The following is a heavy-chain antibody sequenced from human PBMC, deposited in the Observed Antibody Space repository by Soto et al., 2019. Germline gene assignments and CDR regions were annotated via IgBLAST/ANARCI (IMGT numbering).Heavy chain of an antibody. J-gene: IGHJ3*02. D-gene: IGHD2-15*01. V-gene: IGHV3-21*01. CDR1: GFTFSSYS. CDR2: ISSSSSYI. Sequence: GGSLRLSCAASGFTFSSYSMNWVRQAPGKGLEWVSSISSSSSYIYYADSVKGRFTISRDNAKNSLYLQMNSLGAEDTAVYYCARGGLSNPCPYCSGGSPPWDDAFDIWGQGTMVTVSS. CDR3: ARGGLSNPCPYCSGGSPPWDDAFDI.